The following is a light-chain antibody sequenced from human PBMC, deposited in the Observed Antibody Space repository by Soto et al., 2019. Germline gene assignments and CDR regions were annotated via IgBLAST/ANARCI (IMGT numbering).Light chain of an antibody. CDR2: DVT. CDR1: SSDVGGYNY. CDR3: SSYASSSDVV. V-gene: IGLV2-14*01. J-gene: IGLJ2*01. Sequence: QSALTQPASVSGSPGQSITISCTGTSSDVGGYNYVSWYQQHPGKAPKLMIYDVTNRPSGVSNRFSGSKSGYTASLTISGLQAEDEADYYCSSYASSSDVVFGGGTQLTVL.